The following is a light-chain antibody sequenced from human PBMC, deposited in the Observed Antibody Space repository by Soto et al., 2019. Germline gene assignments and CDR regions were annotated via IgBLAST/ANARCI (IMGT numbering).Light chain of an antibody. Sequence: QAVVTQPPSVSGAPGQRVTIPCTGSSSNIGSFYDVHWYQQLPGTVPKLLIYGDNNRPSGVPDRFSGSKSGTAASLAITGLQAEDEADYYCQSYDNSLNHVVFGRGTKHTVL. J-gene: IGLJ2*01. CDR2: GDN. V-gene: IGLV1-40*01. CDR3: QSYDNSLNHVV. CDR1: SSNIGSFYD.